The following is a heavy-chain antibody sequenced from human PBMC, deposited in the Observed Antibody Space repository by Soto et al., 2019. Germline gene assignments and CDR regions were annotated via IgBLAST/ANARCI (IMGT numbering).Heavy chain of an antibody. CDR2: ISAYKGIT. J-gene: IGHJ4*02. CDR1: GYTFTSYG. V-gene: IGHV1-18*01. D-gene: IGHD6-13*01. CDR3: ASSRYSRSWYYFDY. Sequence: QVQLVQSGAEVKKPGASVKVSCKASGYTFTSYGISWVRQAPGQGLEWMGWISAYKGITNYAQKVQGRVTMTTDTPTSTAYMELRGLSSDDTAVYYCASSRYSRSWYYFDYWCQGTLVTVSS.